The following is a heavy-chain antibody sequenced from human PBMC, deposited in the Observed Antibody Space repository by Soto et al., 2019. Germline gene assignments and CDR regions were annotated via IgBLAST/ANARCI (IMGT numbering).Heavy chain of an antibody. CDR1: GFSLSTSGVA. CDR3: AHRYCSGGSGYYTLDY. D-gene: IGHD2-15*01. J-gene: IGHJ4*02. CDR2: IYWNDGK. V-gene: IGHV2-5*01. Sequence: QITLKESGPTLVEPTQTLTLTCTFSGFSLSTSGVAVGWIRQPPGGALQWLALIYWNDGKLYSPSLKSRLTISKDTSKNQVVLTMSNMDPVDTATYYCAHRYCSGGSGYYTLDYWGQGTLVTVSS.